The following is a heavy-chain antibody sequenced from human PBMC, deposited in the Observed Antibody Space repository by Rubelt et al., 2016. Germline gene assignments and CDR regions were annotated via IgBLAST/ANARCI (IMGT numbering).Heavy chain of an antibody. V-gene: IGHV4-39*07. CDR1: GGSISRSSYY. Sequence: QLQLQESGPGLVKPSETLSLTCTVSGGSISRSSYYWGWIRQPPGKGLEWIGSIYYSGSTYYNPSLKSRVTISVDTSKNQFSLKLSSVTAADTAVYYCARDPRAGTTSFDYWGQGTLVTVSS. D-gene: IGHD1-7*01. CDR2: IYYSGST. J-gene: IGHJ4*02. CDR3: ARDPRAGTTSFDY.